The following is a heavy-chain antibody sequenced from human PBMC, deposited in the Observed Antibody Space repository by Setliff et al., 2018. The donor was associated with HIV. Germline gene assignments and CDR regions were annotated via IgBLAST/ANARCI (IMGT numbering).Heavy chain of an antibody. Sequence: ASVKVSCKASGYTFTNYGISWLRQAPGQGLEWMGWINPYNGATKSAHKFQGRVTVTRDTSITTTYMELTRLTSDDTAIYYCARAPIYCGGDCYLFDYWGQGTLVTSPQ. CDR1: GYTFTNYG. CDR2: INPYNGAT. V-gene: IGHV1-2*02. J-gene: IGHJ4*02. CDR3: ARAPIYCGGDCYLFDY. D-gene: IGHD2-21*02.